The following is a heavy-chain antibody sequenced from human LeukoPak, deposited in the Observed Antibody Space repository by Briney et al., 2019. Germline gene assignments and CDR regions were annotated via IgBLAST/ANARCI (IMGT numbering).Heavy chain of an antibody. V-gene: IGHV1-2*02. D-gene: IGHD2-2*01. J-gene: IGHJ4*02. CDR2: INPNSGGT. Sequence: ASVKVSCKASGYTFTGYYMHWVRQAPGQGLERMGWINPNSGGTNYAQKFQGRVTMTRDTSISTAYMELSRLRSDDTAVYYCARDGPLVPAARFDYWGQGTLVTVSS. CDR3: ARDGPLVPAARFDY. CDR1: GYTFTGYY.